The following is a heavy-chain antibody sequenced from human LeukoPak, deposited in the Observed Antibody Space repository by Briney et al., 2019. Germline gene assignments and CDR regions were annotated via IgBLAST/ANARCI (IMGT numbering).Heavy chain of an antibody. CDR3: ATDLGYYDSSGPIDY. D-gene: IGHD3-22*01. CDR1: GYTLTELS. J-gene: IGHJ4*02. Sequence: ASVKVSCKVSGYTLTELSMHWVRQAPGKGLEWMGGFDPEDGETIYAQKFQGRVTMTEDTSTDTAYMELSSLRSEDTAVYYCATDLGYYDSSGPIDYWGQGTLVTDSS. CDR2: FDPEDGET. V-gene: IGHV1-24*01.